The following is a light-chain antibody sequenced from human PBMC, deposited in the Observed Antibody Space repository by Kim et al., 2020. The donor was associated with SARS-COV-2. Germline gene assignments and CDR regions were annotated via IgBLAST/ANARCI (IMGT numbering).Light chain of an antibody. V-gene: IGLV2-14*01. CDR1: SSDVGGYNY. Sequence: ALTQPASVSGSPGQSITISCTGTSSDVGGYNYVSWYQQHPGKAPKLMIYDVSKRPSGVSNRFSGSKSGNTASLTISGLQAEDEADYYCSSYTSSSTFGGGTQLTVL. J-gene: IGLJ3*02. CDR2: DVS. CDR3: SSYTSSST.